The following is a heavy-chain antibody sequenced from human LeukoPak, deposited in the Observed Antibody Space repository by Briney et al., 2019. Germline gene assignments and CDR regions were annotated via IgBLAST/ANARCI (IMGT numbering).Heavy chain of an antibody. Sequence: SETLSLTCAVYGGAFSGYYWNWIRQPPVKGLEWIGEINHRGSTNYNPSLKSRVTISVDTSKNQFSLKLSSVTAADTAVYYCARGSNAGQVWGQGTLVTVSS. CDR2: INHRGST. CDR1: GGAFSGYY. CDR3: ARGSNAGQV. D-gene: IGHD2-2*01. V-gene: IGHV4-34*01. J-gene: IGHJ4*02.